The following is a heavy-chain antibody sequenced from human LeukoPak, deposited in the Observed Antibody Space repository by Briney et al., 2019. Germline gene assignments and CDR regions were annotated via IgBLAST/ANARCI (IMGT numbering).Heavy chain of an antibody. V-gene: IGHV3-30*18. CDR3: AKDLIAAAGKLDYGMDV. D-gene: IGHD6-13*01. CDR1: GFTFSSYG. Sequence: PGGSLRLSCAASGFTFSSYGMPWVRQAPGKGLEWVAVISYDGSNKYYADSVKGRFTISRDNSKNTLYLQMNSLRAEDTAVYYCAKDLIAAAGKLDYGMDVWGQGTTVTVSS. CDR2: ISYDGSNK. J-gene: IGHJ6*02.